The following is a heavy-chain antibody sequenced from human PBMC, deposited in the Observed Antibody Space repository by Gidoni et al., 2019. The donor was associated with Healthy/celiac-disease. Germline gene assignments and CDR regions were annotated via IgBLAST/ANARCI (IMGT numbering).Heavy chain of an antibody. CDR3: ARLKRMVGARFDY. D-gene: IGHD1-26*01. V-gene: IGHV5-10-1*01. CDR1: GYSFTSYW. CDR2: IDPSDSYT. J-gene: IGHJ4*02. Sequence: EVQLVHSGAAVKQPGESLRLSCKGSGYSFTSYWISWVRQMPGKGLEWMGSIDPSDSYTNYSPSFQGHVTISADKSISTAYLQWSSQKASDTAMYYCARLKRMVGARFDYWGQGTLVTVSS.